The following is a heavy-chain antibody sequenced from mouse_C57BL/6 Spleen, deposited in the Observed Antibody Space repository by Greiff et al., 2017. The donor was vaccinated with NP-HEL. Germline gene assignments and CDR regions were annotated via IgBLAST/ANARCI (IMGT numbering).Heavy chain of an antibody. CDR2: IDPENGDT. Sequence: EVQGVESGAELVRPGASVKLSCTASGFNIKDDYMHWVKQRPEQGLEWIGWIDPENGDTEYASKFQGKATITADTSSNTAYLQLSSLTSEDTAVYYCTFYYYGSSYYAMDYWGQGTSVTVSS. J-gene: IGHJ4*01. CDR3: TFYYYGSSYYAMDY. CDR1: GFNIKDDY. D-gene: IGHD1-1*01. V-gene: IGHV14-4*01.